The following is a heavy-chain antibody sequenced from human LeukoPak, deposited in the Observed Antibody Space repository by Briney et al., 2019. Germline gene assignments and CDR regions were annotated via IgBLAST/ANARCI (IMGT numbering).Heavy chain of an antibody. Sequence: SETLSLTCTVSGGSISSYYWSWTRQPPGKGLEWIGYIYYSGSTNYNPSLKSRVTISVDTSKNQFSLKLSSVTAADTAVYYCARLYCSGGSCYSKAPRFDYWGQGTLVTVSS. CDR2: IYYSGST. D-gene: IGHD2-15*01. CDR1: GGSISSYY. J-gene: IGHJ4*02. CDR3: ARLYCSGGSCYSKAPRFDY. V-gene: IGHV4-59*01.